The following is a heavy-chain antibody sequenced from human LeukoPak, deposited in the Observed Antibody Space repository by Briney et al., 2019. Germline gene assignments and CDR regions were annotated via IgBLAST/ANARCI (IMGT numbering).Heavy chain of an antibody. J-gene: IGHJ6*03. Sequence: PGGSLRLSCAASGFTFTSYWMSWLRQTPEKGLEWVSNVNVDGSEKFYVDSVTGRFTISRDNANNLLFLQMDSLRDEDTAVYYCARDPIRYLGWDVSGKGTTVTVS. CDR2: VNVDGSEK. V-gene: IGHV3-7*01. CDR3: ARDPIRYLGWDV. D-gene: IGHD3-3*01. CDR1: GFTFTSYW.